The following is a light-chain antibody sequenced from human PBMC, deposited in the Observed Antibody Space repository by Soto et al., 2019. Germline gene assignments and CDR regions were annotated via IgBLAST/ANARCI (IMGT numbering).Light chain of an antibody. V-gene: IGLV1-40*01. CDR2: DNS. CDR1: SSNIGAGYD. Sequence: QSVLTQPPPVSGAPGQRVTISCTGSSSNIGAGYDLHWYQQLPGTAPKLLIYDNSNRPSGVPDRFSGSKSGTSASLAIAGLQAEDEADYYCQSYDSSLSAYVFGTGTKVTVL. J-gene: IGLJ1*01. CDR3: QSYDSSLSAYV.